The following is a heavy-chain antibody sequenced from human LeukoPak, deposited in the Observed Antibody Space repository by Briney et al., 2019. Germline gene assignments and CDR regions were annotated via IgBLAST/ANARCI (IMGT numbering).Heavy chain of an antibody. CDR2: IYTSGST. J-gene: IGHJ6*03. CDR1: GGSISSGSYY. V-gene: IGHV4-61*02. CDR3: AIDSHDPNYYYYYMDV. Sequence: SETLSLTCTVSGGSISSGSYYWSWIRQPAGKGLEWIGRIYTSGSTNYNPSLKSRVTISVDKSKSQFSLELSSVTAADTAVYYCAIDSHDPNYYYYYMDVWGKGTTVTVSS.